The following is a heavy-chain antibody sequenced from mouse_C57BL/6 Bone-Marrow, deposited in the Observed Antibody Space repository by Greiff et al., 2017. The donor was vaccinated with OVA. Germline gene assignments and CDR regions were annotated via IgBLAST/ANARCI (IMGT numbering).Heavy chain of an antibody. J-gene: IGHJ2*01. D-gene: IGHD1-1*02. CDR3: AILSPFDY. CDR2: IDPSDSYT. CDR1: GYTFTSYW. Sequence: QVHVKQPGAELVMPGASVKLSCKASGYTFTSYWMHWVKQRPGQGLEWIGEIDPSDSYTNYNQKFKGKSTLTVDKSSSTAYMQLSSLTSEDSAVYYCAILSPFDYWGQGTTLTVSS. V-gene: IGHV1-69*01.